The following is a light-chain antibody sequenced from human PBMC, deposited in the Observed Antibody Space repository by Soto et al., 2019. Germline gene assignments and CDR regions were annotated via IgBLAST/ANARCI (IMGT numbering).Light chain of an antibody. CDR3: PQYDNLPQT. CDR1: QDISNY. Sequence: DIQMTQSPSSLSASVGDIVSIACRASQDISNYLNWYQQKPGKAPKLLICDASNLETGVPSRFSGSGSGTDFTFTISSLQPEDIATYYCPQYDNLPQTFGLGTKVEIK. CDR2: DAS. J-gene: IGKJ1*01. V-gene: IGKV1-33*01.